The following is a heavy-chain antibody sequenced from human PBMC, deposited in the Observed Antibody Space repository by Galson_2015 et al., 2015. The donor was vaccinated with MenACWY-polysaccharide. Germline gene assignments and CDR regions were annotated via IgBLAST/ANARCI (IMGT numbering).Heavy chain of an antibody. Sequence: SEPLPLTCAVSAGSITNYYWSWIRQSPGQGLEWIGWVHSRGTSKHNPSFKNRVLMSIDASKSHFSLQLLSVTTADTAMYYCAGEKYQLPFGWFDPWGQGTLVSVSS. CDR2: VHSRGTS. J-gene: IGHJ5*02. CDR1: AGSITNYY. D-gene: IGHD2-2*01. V-gene: IGHV4-59*01. CDR3: AGEKYQLPFGWFDP.